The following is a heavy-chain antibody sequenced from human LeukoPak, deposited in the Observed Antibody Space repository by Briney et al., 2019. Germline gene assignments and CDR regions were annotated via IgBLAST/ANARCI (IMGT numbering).Heavy chain of an antibody. CDR1: GFTFSSYA. D-gene: IGHD2-21*02. V-gene: IGHV3-30*04. Sequence: GRSLRLSCAASGFTFSSYAMHWVRQAPGEGLEWVAVISYDGSNKYYADSVKGRFTISRDNSKNTLYLQMNSLRAEDTAVYYCARVPTVVTAITYYFDYWGQGTLVTVSS. J-gene: IGHJ4*02. CDR2: ISYDGSNK. CDR3: ARVPTVVTAITYYFDY.